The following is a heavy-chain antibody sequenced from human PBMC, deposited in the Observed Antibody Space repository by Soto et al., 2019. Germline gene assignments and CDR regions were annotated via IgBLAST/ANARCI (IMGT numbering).Heavy chain of an antibody. V-gene: IGHV3-7*01. CDR2: IKPDGSGE. CDR1: GITLSRDW. D-gene: IGHD2-21*02. J-gene: IGHJ4*02. Sequence: PGGSLRLSCTASGITLSRDWMTWVRQAPGKGLEWVASIKPDGSGEYYLDSVKDRFTISRDNTKNSLYLQANSLRAEDTAMYFCAKLLNGVTALDYWGQGTLVTVSS. CDR3: AKLLNGVTALDY.